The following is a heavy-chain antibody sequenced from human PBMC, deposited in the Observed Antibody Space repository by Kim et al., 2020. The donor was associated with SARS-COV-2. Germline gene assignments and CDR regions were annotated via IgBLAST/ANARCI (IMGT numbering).Heavy chain of an antibody. V-gene: IGHV3-23*01. D-gene: IGHD5-18*01. J-gene: IGHJ4*02. CDR3: AKAPVDTAMADYFDY. Sequence: DAVKGRFTISRDNSKNPLYLQMNRLRGEDTAVYYCAKAPVDTAMADYFDYWGQGTLVTVSS.